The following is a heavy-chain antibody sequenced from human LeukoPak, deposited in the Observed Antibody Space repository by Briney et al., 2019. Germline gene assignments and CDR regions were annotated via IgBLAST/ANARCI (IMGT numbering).Heavy chain of an antibody. J-gene: IGHJ3*02. CDR2: ISYDGSNK. Sequence: QSGGSLRLSCAASGFTFSSYAMHWVRQAPGKGLEWVAVISYDGSNKYYADSVKGRFTISRYNSKNTLYLQMNSLRAEDTAVYYCARDSQGGYSYGGPPGAFDIWGQGTMVTVSS. CDR1: GFTFSSYA. D-gene: IGHD5-18*01. V-gene: IGHV3-30-3*01. CDR3: ARDSQGGYSYGGPPGAFDI.